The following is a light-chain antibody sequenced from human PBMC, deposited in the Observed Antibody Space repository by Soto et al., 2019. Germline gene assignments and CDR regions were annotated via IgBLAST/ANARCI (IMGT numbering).Light chain of an antibody. V-gene: IGKV1-5*03. CDR2: KAS. CDR1: QTISSW. CDR3: QHYNNYSEA. Sequence: DIQMTQSPSTLSGSVGDRVTITCRASQTISSWLAWYQQKPGKAPKLLIYKASTLKSGVPSRFSGSGSGTEFTLTISSLQADDSATYYCQHYNNYSEAFGQGTKVELK. J-gene: IGKJ1*01.